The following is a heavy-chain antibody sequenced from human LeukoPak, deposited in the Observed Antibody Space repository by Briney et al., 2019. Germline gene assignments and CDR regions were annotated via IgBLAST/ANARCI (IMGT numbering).Heavy chain of an antibody. Sequence: PSETLSLTCTVSGGSISSYYWSWIRQPPGKGLEWIGYIYYSGSTNHNPSFKSRVTISVDTSKNQFSLKLSSVTAADTAVYYCARGPTRPSGYFDYWGQGTLVTVSS. V-gene: IGHV4-59*01. J-gene: IGHJ4*02. CDR2: IYYSGST. D-gene: IGHD6-6*01. CDR1: GGSISSYY. CDR3: ARGPTRPSGYFDY.